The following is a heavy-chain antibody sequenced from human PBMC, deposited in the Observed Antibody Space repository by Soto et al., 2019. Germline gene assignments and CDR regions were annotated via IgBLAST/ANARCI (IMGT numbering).Heavy chain of an antibody. CDR1: GGSFNSYA. CDR2: IIPILGLT. Sequence: QVQLVQSGAEVKKPGSSVKVSCKASGGSFNSYAISWVRQAPGQGHEWMGRIIPILGLTNYAEKFQGRFTITADTADKSTTVAYMELSSLRSEDTALYYCATAFQLQAYWGQGTLVTVSS. J-gene: IGHJ4*02. CDR3: ATAFQLQAY. V-gene: IGHV1-69*02. D-gene: IGHD1-1*01.